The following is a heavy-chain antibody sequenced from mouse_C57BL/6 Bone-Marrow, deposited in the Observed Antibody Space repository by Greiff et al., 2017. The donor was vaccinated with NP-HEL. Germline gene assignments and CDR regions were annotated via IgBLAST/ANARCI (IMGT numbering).Heavy chain of an antibody. J-gene: IGHJ4*01. V-gene: IGHV1-81*01. D-gene: IGHD2-1*01. CDR3: AIIYYGNYRVYYYAMDY. Sequence: QVQLQQSGAELARPGASVKLSCKASGYTFTSYGISWVKQRTGQGLEWIGEIYPRSGNTYYNEKFKGKATLTADKSSSTAYMELRSLTSEDSAVYFCAIIYYGNYRVYYYAMDYWGQGTSVTVSS. CDR2: IYPRSGNT. CDR1: GYTFTSYG.